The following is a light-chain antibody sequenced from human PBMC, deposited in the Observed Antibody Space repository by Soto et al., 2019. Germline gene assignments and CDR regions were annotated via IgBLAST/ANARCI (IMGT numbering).Light chain of an antibody. J-gene: IGKJ1*01. CDR3: QQYGSSPRT. V-gene: IGKV3-20*01. Sequence: EIVLTQSPVTLSLSPGERATLSCRASQSLSSIYLVWYQQKPGQAPRLLIHGASSRATGIPDRFSGSGSGTDFTLTISRLEPEDFAVYYCQQYGSSPRTFGQGTKLEIK. CDR2: GAS. CDR1: QSLSSIY.